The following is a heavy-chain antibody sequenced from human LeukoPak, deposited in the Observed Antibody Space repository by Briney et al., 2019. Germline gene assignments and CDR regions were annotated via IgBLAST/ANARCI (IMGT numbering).Heavy chain of an antibody. CDR2: ISYDGSNK. CDR3: ARGSGQLAFIWYY. Sequence: GGSLRLSCAASGFTFSSYAMHWVRQAPGKGLEWVAVISYDGSNKYYADSVKGRFTISRDNAKNSLYLQMNSLRAEDTAVYYCARGSGQLAFIWYYWGQGTLVTVSS. CDR1: GFTFSSYA. V-gene: IGHV3-30-3*01. J-gene: IGHJ4*02. D-gene: IGHD6-6*01.